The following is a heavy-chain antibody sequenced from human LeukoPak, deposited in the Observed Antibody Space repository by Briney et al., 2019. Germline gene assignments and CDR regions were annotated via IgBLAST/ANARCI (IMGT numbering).Heavy chain of an antibody. CDR3: ARGRGWYFDL. CDR2: INSDGRII. CDR1: GFTFSSYW. D-gene: IGHD3-10*01. V-gene: IGHV3-74*01. J-gene: IGHJ2*01. Sequence: PGGSLRLSCAASGFTFSSYWIHWVRQAPGKGLVWDSHINSDGRIINYADSVKGRFTISRDNAKNTLYLQMNSLRVEDTAVYYCARGRGWYFDLWGRGTLVTVSS.